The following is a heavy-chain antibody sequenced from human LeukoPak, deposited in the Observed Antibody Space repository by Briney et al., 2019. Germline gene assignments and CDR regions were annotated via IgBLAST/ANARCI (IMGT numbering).Heavy chain of an antibody. Sequence: SETLSLTCTVSGGSISSSSYYWGWIRQPPGKGLEWIGSIYYSGSTYYNPSLKSRVTISVDTSKNQFSLKLSSVTAADTAVYYCARGRVIGYCSSTSCYTYFDYWGQGTLVTVSS. CDR2: IYYSGST. CDR1: GGSISSSSYY. D-gene: IGHD2-2*02. CDR3: ARGRVIGYCSSTSCYTYFDY. V-gene: IGHV4-39*01. J-gene: IGHJ4*02.